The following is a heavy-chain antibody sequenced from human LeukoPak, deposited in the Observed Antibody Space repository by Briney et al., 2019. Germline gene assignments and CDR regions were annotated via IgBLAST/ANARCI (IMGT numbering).Heavy chain of an antibody. D-gene: IGHD3-22*01. CDR3: ASRRGDGSSGYYFSSAFYI. Sequence: SETLSLTCTVSGGSISSYYWSWIRQPPGKGLEWIGYIYYSGSTNYNPSLKSRVTISVDTSKKQLSLKLSSVTAADRAGYYCASRRGDGSSGYYFSSAFYICGQRTMFTVSS. V-gene: IGHV4-59*01. CDR1: GGSISSYY. CDR2: IYYSGST. J-gene: IGHJ3*02.